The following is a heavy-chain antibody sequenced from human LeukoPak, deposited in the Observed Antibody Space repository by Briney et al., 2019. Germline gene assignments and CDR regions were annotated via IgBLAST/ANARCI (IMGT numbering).Heavy chain of an antibody. D-gene: IGHD3-22*01. CDR3: ARGVRSGHSSGYYRQYYFDY. J-gene: IGHJ4*02. CDR2: IYYSGST. V-gene: IGHV4-59*01. Sequence: SETLSLTCTVSGGSISSYYWSWIRQPPGKGLEWIGYIYYSGSTNYNPSLKSRVTISVDTSKNQFSLKLSSVTAADTAVYYCARGVRSGHSSGYYRQYYFDYWGQGTLVTVSS. CDR1: GGSISSYY.